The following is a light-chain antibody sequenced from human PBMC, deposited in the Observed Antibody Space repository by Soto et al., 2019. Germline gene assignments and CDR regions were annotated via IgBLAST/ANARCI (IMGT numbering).Light chain of an antibody. J-gene: IGLJ2*01. V-gene: IGLV2-8*01. CDR2: EVS. CDR3: TSYAHSNILL. Sequence: QSALTQPPCASGSPGQSVTISCTGTSSDVGGYNYVSWYQQHPGKAPKVMIYEVSKRPSGVPDRFSGAKSGNTASLAVSGLQAEDEAEYFCTSYAHSNILLIGGGTKLTVL. CDR1: SSDVGGYNY.